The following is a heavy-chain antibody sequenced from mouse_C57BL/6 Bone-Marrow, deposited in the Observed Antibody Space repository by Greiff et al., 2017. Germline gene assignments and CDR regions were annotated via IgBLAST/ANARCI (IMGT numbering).Heavy chain of an antibody. CDR3: TTTTTVVGGGY. D-gene: IGHD1-1*01. CDR2: IDPENGDT. CDR1: GFNIKDDY. J-gene: IGHJ2*01. Sequence: EVQLQQSGAELVRPGASVKLSCTASGFNIKDDYMHWVKQTPEQGLEWIGWIDPENGDTEYASKFQGKATITADTSSNTAYMQLSSLTSEDTAVYYCTTTTTVVGGGYWGQGTTLTVSS. V-gene: IGHV14-4*01.